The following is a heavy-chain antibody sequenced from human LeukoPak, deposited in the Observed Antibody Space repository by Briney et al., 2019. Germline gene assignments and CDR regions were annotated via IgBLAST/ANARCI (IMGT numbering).Heavy chain of an antibody. CDR2: IRYDGSNK. Sequence: GGSLRLSCTTSGFTFGDYAMTWFRQAPGKGLEWVAFIRYDGSNKYYADSVKGRFTISRDNSKNTLYLQMNSLRAEDTAVYYCAKGSGYSGYDLGDAFDIWGQGTMVTVSS. D-gene: IGHD5-12*01. J-gene: IGHJ3*02. CDR1: GFTFGDYA. V-gene: IGHV3-30*02. CDR3: AKGSGYSGYDLGDAFDI.